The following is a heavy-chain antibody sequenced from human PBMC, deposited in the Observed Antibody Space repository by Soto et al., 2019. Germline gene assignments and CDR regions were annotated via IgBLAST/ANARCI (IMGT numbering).Heavy chain of an antibody. D-gene: IGHD4-17*01. CDR1: GFTFSSYS. CDR3: ARDLTVTPSDFDY. Sequence: PGGSLRLSCAASGFTFSSYSMNWVRQAPGKGLEWVSSISSSSSYIYYADSVKGRFTISRDNAKNSLYLRMNSLRAEDTAVYYCARDLTVTPSDFDYWGQGTLVTVSS. CDR2: ISSSSSYI. V-gene: IGHV3-21*01. J-gene: IGHJ4*02.